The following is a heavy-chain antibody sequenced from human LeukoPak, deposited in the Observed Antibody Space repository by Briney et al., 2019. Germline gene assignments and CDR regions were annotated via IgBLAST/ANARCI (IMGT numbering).Heavy chain of an antibody. CDR1: GFTFSVYW. J-gene: IGHJ4*02. Sequence: GGSLRLSCAASGFTFSVYWMHWVRQAPGKGLVWVPRINSGGSSTSYADSVKGRFTISRDNAKNTLYLQMNSLRAEDTAVYYCARSGIQLWTLDYWGQGTLVTVSS. V-gene: IGHV3-74*01. D-gene: IGHD5-18*01. CDR3: ARSGIQLWTLDY. CDR2: INSGGSST.